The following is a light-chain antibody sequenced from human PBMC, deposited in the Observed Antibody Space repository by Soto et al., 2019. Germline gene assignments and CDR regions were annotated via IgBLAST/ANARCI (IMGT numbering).Light chain of an antibody. CDR2: DVS. CDR1: SSDIGGYNY. CDR3: SSYTSSSTLVV. Sequence: QSALTQPASVSGSPGQSITVSCTGTSSDIGGYNYVSWYQQYPGEAPKVIIYDVSDWPSGVSNRFSGSKSGNTASLTISGLQTEDEADYYCSSYTSSSTLVVFGTGTKLTVL. J-gene: IGLJ1*01. V-gene: IGLV2-14*03.